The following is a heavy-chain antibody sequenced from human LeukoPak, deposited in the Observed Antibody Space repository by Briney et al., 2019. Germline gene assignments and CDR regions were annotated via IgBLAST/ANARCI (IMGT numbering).Heavy chain of an antibody. V-gene: IGHV3-53*01. CDR1: GFTVSSNY. J-gene: IGHJ1*01. CDR2: IYSGGST. Sequence: PGGSLRLSCAASGFTVSSNYMSWVRQAPGKGLEWVSVIYSGGSTYYADSVKGRFTISRDNAKNLVLLQMNSLTAEDTAVYYCVRADGSSGSSEYFQHWGQGTLVTVSS. CDR3: VRADGSSGSSEYFQH. D-gene: IGHD5-12*01.